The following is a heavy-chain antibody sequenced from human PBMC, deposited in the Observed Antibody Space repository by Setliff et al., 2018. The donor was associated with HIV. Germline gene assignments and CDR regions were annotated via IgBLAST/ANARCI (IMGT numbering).Heavy chain of an antibody. D-gene: IGHD3-10*01. CDR1: GGSISTSSSY. J-gene: IGHJ4*02. CDR3: VREGVRRGLGSGSFRYRAYYFDQ. Sequence: LSLTCTVSGGSISTSSSYWGWIRQPPGKGLEWIGSIYYSGNTYFSPSLKSRITISVDTSKNQFSLNLGSVTAADTAVYYCVREGVRRGLGSGSFRYRAYYFDQWGQGTLVTVSS. V-gene: IGHV4-39*07. CDR2: IYYSGNT.